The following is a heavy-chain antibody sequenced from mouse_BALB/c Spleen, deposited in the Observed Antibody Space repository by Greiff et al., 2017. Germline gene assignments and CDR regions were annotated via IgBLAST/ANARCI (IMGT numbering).Heavy chain of an antibody. V-gene: IGHV1-87*01. CDR3: ARNYDWYFDV. D-gene: IGHD2-4*01. CDR1: GYTFTSYW. CDR2: IYPGDGDT. Sequence: QVQLKQSGAELARPGASVKLSCKASGYTFTSYWMQWVKQRPGQGLEWIGAIYPGDGDTRYTQKFKGKATLTADKSSSTAYMQLSSLASEDSAVYYCARNYDWYFDVWGAGTTVTVSS. J-gene: IGHJ1*01.